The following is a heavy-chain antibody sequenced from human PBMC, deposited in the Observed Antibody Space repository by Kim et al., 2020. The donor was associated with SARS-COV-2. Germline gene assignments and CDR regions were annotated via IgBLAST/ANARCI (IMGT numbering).Heavy chain of an antibody. J-gene: IGHJ4*02. CDR3: ASHRDHSGSYVDY. Sequence: YNPSPKSRVTISVATFKTQFSLKLSSVTAADTAVYYGASHRDHSGSYVDYWGQGTLVTVSS. D-gene: IGHD1-26*01. V-gene: IGHV4-59*08.